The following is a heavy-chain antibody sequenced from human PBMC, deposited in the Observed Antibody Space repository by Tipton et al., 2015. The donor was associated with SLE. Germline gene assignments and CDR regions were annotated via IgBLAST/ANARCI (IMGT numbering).Heavy chain of an antibody. V-gene: IGHV4-34*01. J-gene: IGHJ5*02. Sequence: GLVKPSETLSLTCSIYGGSFGGYYWSWIRQPPGKGLEWIGEINHGGSTNYNPSLKSRVTISVDTSKNQFSLKLSSVTAADTAVYYCVRLSSSGWRPYNWFDPWGQGTLVTVSS. CDR2: INHGGST. D-gene: IGHD6-19*01. CDR3: VRLSSSGWRPYNWFDP. CDR1: GGSFGGYY.